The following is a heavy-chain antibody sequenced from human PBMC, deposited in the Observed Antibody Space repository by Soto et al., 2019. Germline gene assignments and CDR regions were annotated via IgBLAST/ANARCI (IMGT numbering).Heavy chain of an antibody. CDR1: GYTFTSYA. V-gene: IGHV1-3*01. D-gene: IGHD2-2*01. J-gene: IGHJ6*02. CDR2: INAGNGNT. Sequence: ASVKVSCKASGYTFTSYAMHWVRQAPGQRLEWMGWINAGNGNTKYSQKFQGRVTITRDTSASTAYMELSSLRSEDTAVYYCARGDIVVVPAAKLKDYYSGMDVWGQGPTVTVSS. CDR3: ARGDIVVVPAAKLKDYYSGMDV.